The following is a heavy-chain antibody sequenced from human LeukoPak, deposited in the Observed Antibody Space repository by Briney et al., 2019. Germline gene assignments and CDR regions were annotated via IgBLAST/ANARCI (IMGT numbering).Heavy chain of an antibody. D-gene: IGHD3-10*01. CDR1: GFTFSSYS. CDR3: ARSGFGFDAFDI. J-gene: IGHJ3*02. CDR2: ISSSSSYI. V-gene: IGHV3-21*01. Sequence: GGSLRLSCAASGFTFSSYSMNWVRQAPGKGLEWVSFISSSSSYIYYADSVKGRFTISRDNAKNSLYLQMNSLRAEDTAVYYCARSGFGFDAFDIWGQGTMVTVSS.